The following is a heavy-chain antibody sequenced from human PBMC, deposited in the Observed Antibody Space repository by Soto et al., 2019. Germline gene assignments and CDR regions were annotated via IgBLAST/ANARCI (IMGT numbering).Heavy chain of an antibody. CDR3: ARVTRGLNWFDP. D-gene: IGHD2-2*01. V-gene: IGHV4-34*01. J-gene: IGHJ5*02. CDR1: GGSFSGYY. CDR2: INNSGST. Sequence: QVQLQPWGAGLLKPSETLSLTCAVYGGSFSGYYWSWIRQPPGKGLEWIGEINNSGSTNYNPSLKSRVTISVDTSKNQFSLRLSSVTAADTAVYDCARVTRGLNWFDPCGQGTLVTVSS.